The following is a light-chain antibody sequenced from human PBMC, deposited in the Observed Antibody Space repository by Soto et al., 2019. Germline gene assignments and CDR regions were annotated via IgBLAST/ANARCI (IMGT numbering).Light chain of an antibody. J-gene: IGKJ4*01. CDR1: QTISTR. CDR3: QQYNSYPLT. V-gene: IGKV1-5*03. Sequence: DIQMTQSPSTLSASVGDRVTITCRASQTISTRLAWYQQKPGKAPKLLMYKASSLESGVPSSFSGSGSGTEFTLTINSLQPDDFANYYCQQYNSYPLTFGGGTKVEIK. CDR2: KAS.